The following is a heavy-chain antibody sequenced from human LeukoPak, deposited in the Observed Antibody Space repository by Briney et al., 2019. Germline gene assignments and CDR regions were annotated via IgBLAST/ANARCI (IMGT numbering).Heavy chain of an antibody. V-gene: IGHV3-53*05. D-gene: IGHD2-2*01. CDR3: AKDLAYCSSTSCYRFLGD. J-gene: IGHJ4*02. CDR1: GFTVSSNY. CDR2: IYSGGST. Sequence: PGGSLRLSCAASGFTVSSNYMSWVRQAPGKGLEWVSVIYSGGSTYYADSVKGRFTISRDNSKNTLYLQMNSLRAEDTAVYYCAKDLAYCSSTSCYRFLGDWGQGTLVTVSS.